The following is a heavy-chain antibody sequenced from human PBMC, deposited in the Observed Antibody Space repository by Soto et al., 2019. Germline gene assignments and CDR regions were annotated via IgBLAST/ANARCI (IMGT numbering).Heavy chain of an antibody. CDR1: GGSISSSSYY. Sequence: QLQLQESGPGLVKPSETLSLTCTVSGGSISSSSYYWGWIRQPPGKGLEGIGSIYYSGSTYYTPSLKSRVTISVDTSKNQFSLKLSSVTAADTAVYYCARRAFGPTPQQGDYYYYYMDVWGKGTTVTVSS. D-gene: IGHD3-3*01. CDR2: IYYSGST. J-gene: IGHJ6*03. V-gene: IGHV4-39*01. CDR3: ARRAFGPTPQQGDYYYYYMDV.